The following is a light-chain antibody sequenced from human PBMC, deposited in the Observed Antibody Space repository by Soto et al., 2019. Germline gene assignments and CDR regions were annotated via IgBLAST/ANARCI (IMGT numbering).Light chain of an antibody. J-gene: IGKJ1*01. V-gene: IGKV3-11*01. CDR2: DAS. CDR1: QSVSSF. CDR3: QQRSNWPKT. Sequence: EIVLTQSPGTLSLSPGERATLSCRASQSVSSFLAWYQQKPGQAPRLLIYDASHRATGIPARFSGSGSGTDFTLTISSLEPEDFAVYYCQQRSNWPKTFGQGTKVDNK.